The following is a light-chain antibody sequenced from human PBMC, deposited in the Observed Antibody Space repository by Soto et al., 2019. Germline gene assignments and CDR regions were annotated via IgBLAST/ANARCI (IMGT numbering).Light chain of an antibody. V-gene: IGKV3-15*01. Sequence: EIGMTQSPATLSVSPGERATLSCRASQSVSSNLAWYQQKPGQAPRLLIYGASTRATGIPARFSGSGSGTEFTLTISSLQSEDFAVYYCQQYNNWHTFGQGTKVDIK. CDR3: QQYNNWHT. J-gene: IGKJ1*01. CDR1: QSVSSN. CDR2: GAS.